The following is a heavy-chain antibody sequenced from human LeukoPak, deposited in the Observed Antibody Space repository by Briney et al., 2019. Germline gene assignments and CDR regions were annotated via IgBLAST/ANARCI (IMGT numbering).Heavy chain of an antibody. Sequence: PSETLSLTCAVYGGSFSGYYWSWIRQPPGKGLEWIGEINHSGSTNYNPSLKSRVTISLDTSKNQFSLKLSSVTAADTAVYYGRGRELYSDLDKRLPPPFDNGGQGTLVTVSS. D-gene: IGHD3-3*01. CDR1: GGSFSGYY. CDR3: RGRELYSDLDKRLPPPFDN. CDR2: INHSGST. V-gene: IGHV4-34*01. J-gene: IGHJ4*02.